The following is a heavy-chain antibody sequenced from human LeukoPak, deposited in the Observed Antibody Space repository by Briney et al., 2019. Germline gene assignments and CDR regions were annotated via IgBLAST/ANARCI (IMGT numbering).Heavy chain of an antibody. Sequence: GESLKISCQGSGYSFNTYWIGWVRQMPGKGLEWMGIFHPADSDTRYSPSFQGQVTISADKSIGTTYLKWSSLKASDTGIYYCATRPYYDGSGSYWLYWGQGTLVTVSS. CDR2: FHPADSDT. V-gene: IGHV5-51*01. CDR3: ATRPYYDGSGSYWLY. D-gene: IGHD3-22*01. CDR1: GYSFNTYW. J-gene: IGHJ4*02.